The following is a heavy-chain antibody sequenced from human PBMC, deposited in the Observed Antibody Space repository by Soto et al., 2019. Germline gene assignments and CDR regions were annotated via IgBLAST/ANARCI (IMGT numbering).Heavy chain of an antibody. D-gene: IGHD4-17*01. Sequence: PSETLSLTCAVYGGSFSGYYWSWIRQPPGKGLEWIGEINHSGSTNYNPSLNSRVTISVDTCKNQCSLKLSSVTAADTAVYYCARASDYVSYYFDSWGQGTLVTVSS. V-gene: IGHV4-34*01. CDR3: ARASDYVSYYFDS. J-gene: IGHJ4*02. CDR1: GGSFSGYY. CDR2: INHSGST.